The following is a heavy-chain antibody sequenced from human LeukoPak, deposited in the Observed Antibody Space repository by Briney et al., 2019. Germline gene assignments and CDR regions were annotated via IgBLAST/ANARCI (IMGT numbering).Heavy chain of an antibody. CDR2: IHYSGST. J-gene: IGHJ4*02. CDR3: ARGELLYDN. Sequence: SETLSLTCTVSGGSFSSGDNYCSWIRQPPGKGLEWIGYIHYSGSTFYNPSLKSRVTMSVDTSKNQFSLKLNSVTAADTAVYYCARGELLYDNWGQGTRVTVSS. V-gene: IGHV4-30-4*01. D-gene: IGHD2-15*01. CDR1: GGSFSSGDNY.